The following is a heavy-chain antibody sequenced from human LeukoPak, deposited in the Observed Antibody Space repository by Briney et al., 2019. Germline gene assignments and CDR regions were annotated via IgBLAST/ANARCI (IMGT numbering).Heavy chain of an antibody. D-gene: IGHD6-19*01. CDR2: INHSGNT. V-gene: IGHV4-34*01. CDR1: GGSFSDFH. J-gene: IGHJ4*02. CDR3: ARGLGGSSGCFGY. Sequence: SETLSLTCTVYGGSFSDFHWSWIRLPPGKGLEWIGEINHSGNTNYNPSLKSRVTISIDTSKNQLSLKLRSVTAADTAVYYCARGLGGSSGCFGYWGQGTLVTVSS.